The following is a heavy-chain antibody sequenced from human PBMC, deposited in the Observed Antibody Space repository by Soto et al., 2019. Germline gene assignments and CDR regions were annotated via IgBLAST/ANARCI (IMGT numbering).Heavy chain of an antibody. V-gene: IGHV3-21*01. CDR2: ISVSSSYI. D-gene: IGHD6-19*01. Sequence: GGSLRLSCAASGFTFSSYSMNWVRQAPGKGREWVSSISVSSSYIYYADSVKGRFTISRDNAKNSLYLQMNSLRAEDTAVYYCARDVTIAVAGTILDYYYYMDVWGKGTTVTVSS. CDR1: GFTFSSYS. CDR3: ARDVTIAVAGTILDYYYYMDV. J-gene: IGHJ6*03.